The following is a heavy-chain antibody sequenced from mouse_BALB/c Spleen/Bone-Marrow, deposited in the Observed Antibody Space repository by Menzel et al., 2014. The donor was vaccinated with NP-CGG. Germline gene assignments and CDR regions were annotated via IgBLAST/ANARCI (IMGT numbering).Heavy chain of an antibody. J-gene: IGHJ2*01. V-gene: IGHV3-8*02. CDR3: ARYNGNYFDY. CDR2: ISYSGSA. D-gene: IGHD2-1*01. Sequence: EVKLVESGPSLVKPSQTLSLPCSVTGDSITSGYWNWIRKFPGNKLEYMGYISYSGSAYYNPSLKSRISITRDTSKNXYYLQLNSVTTEDTATFYCARYNGNYFDYWGQGTTLTVSS. CDR1: GDSITSGY.